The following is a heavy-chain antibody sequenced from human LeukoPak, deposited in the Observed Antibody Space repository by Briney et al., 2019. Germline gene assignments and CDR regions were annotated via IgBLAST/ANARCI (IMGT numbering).Heavy chain of an antibody. V-gene: IGHV4-59*01. CDR3: VILPDYVWGKSPLGDY. J-gene: IGHJ4*02. CDR1: GGSISSYY. D-gene: IGHD3-16*01. CDR2: IYYSGST. Sequence: SETLSLTCTVSGGSISSYYWSWIRQPPGKGLEWIGYIYYSGSTNYNPSLKSRVTISVDTSKNQFSLKLSSVTAADTAVYYCVILPDYVWGKSPLGDYWAQGTLVTVSS.